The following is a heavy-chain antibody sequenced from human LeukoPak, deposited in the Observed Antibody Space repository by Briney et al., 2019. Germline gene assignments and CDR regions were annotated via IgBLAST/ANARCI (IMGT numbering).Heavy chain of an antibody. Sequence: PGRSLRLSSAASGFTFYDYAMHWVRQAPGKGLEWVSGISWNSGSIAYADSVKGRFTISRDNAKNSLYLQMNSLRAEDTALYYCAKDFGRSAYDRPFDYWGQGTLVTVSS. D-gene: IGHD5-12*01. CDR3: AKDFGRSAYDRPFDY. J-gene: IGHJ4*02. V-gene: IGHV3-9*01. CDR1: GFTFYDYA. CDR2: ISWNSGSI.